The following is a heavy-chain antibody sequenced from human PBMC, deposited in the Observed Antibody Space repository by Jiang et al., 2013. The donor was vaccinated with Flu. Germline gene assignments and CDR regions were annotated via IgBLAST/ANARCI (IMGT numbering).Heavy chain of an antibody. CDR3: AREHYYDTTVTRSFDI. D-gene: IGHD3-22*01. CDR1: GGSINSTSAY. J-gene: IGHJ3*02. Sequence: SLTCTVSGGSINSTSAYWGWIRQPPGKGLEWIGSIYYSGSTYYNPSLKSRVTISVDTSKSQFSLELSSVTAADTAVYYCAREHYYDTTVTRSFDIWGQGTMVTVSS. V-gene: IGHV4-39*07. CDR2: IYYSGST.